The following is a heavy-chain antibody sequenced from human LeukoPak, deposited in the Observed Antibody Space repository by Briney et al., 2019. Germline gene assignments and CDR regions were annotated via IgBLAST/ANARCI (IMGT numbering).Heavy chain of an antibody. CDR3: ARGASAMVTCDFDY. J-gene: IGHJ4*02. Sequence: GASVKVSCKASGYTFTGYYMHWVRQAPGQGLEWMGWINPNSGGTNYAQKFQGRVTMTRDTSISTAYMELSRLRSDDTAVYYCARGASAMVTCDFDYWGQGTLVTVSS. CDR1: GYTFTGYY. V-gene: IGHV1-2*02. D-gene: IGHD5-18*01. CDR2: INPNSGGT.